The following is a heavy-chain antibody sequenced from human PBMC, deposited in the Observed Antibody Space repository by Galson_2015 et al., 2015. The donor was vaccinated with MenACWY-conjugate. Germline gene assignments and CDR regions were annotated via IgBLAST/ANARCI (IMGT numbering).Heavy chain of an antibody. D-gene: IGHD6-19*01. CDR3: ARASSGWFEFDY. CDR1: GFTFSSYS. J-gene: IGHJ4*02. Sequence: SLRLSCAASGFTFSSYSMNWVRQAPGKGLEWVSSISSSSSYIYYADSVKGRFTISRDNAKNSLYLQMNSLRAEDTAVYYCARASSGWFEFDYWGQGTLVTVSS. V-gene: IGHV3-21*01. CDR2: ISSSSSYI.